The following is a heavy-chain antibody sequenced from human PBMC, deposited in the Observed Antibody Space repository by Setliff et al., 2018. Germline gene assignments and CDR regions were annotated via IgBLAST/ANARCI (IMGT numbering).Heavy chain of an antibody. Sequence: GGSLRLSCAASGFTFSNAWMSWVRQAPGKGLEWVGRIKSKTDGGTTDYAAPVKGRFTISRDDSKNTLYLQMNSLRAEDTAVYYCARGHDYGDYQRIGRLNYWGQGTTVTVSS. CDR3: ARGHDYGDYQRIGRLNY. J-gene: IGHJ6*02. V-gene: IGHV3-15*01. D-gene: IGHD4-17*01. CDR2: IKSKTDGGTT. CDR1: GFTFSNAW.